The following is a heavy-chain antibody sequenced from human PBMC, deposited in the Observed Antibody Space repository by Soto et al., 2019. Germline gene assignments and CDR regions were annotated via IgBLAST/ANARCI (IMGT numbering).Heavy chain of an antibody. D-gene: IGHD3-10*01. Sequence: QLLQSGGGLVQPGGSLTLSCAASGFTFGTTDMSWVRQAPGEGLEWVSTIDGSGGITYYADSVKGRFTISMDNSMNTVYLQMNSVRGDDTALYYCVKNSGWFNTWGQGALVTVSS. CDR3: VKNSGWFNT. V-gene: IGHV3-23*01. J-gene: IGHJ5*02. CDR1: GFTFGTTD. CDR2: IDGSGGIT.